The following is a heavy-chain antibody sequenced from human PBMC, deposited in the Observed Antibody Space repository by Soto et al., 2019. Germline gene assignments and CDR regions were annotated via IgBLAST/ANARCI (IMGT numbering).Heavy chain of an antibody. CDR2: IDTDGGSI. J-gene: IGHJ6*02. CDR3: ARRYASGPAGMDV. Sequence: EVQLVESGGGLVQPGGSLRLSCAASGFTLSNYWMRWVRQAPGKGLVWVSRIDTDGGSIDYADSVKGRFTISRDNAKNTLYLQMNSLRAEDTAVYYCARRYASGPAGMDVWGQGTTVTVSS. D-gene: IGHD2-2*01. V-gene: IGHV3-74*01. CDR1: GFTLSNYW.